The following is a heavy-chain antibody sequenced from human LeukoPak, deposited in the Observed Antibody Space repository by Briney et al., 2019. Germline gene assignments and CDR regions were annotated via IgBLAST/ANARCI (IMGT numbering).Heavy chain of an antibody. J-gene: IGHJ4*02. CDR1: GFTFSRYW. D-gene: IGHD3-10*01. CDR3: ARGGGFLVRGIILTSYFDY. Sequence: GGSLRLSCAASGFTFSRYWMSWVRQAPGKGLEWVANIKQHGSEKYYVGSVEGRFTISRDNAKNSLYLQMNSLRAEDTAVYYCARGGGFLVRGIILTSYFDYWGQGALVTVSS. V-gene: IGHV3-7*01. CDR2: IKQHGSEK.